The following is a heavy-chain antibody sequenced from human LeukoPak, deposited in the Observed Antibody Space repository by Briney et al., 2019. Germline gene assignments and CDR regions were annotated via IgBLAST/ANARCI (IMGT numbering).Heavy chain of an antibody. CDR1: GFTFSSYS. CDR2: IYYRGGT. D-gene: IGHD3-22*01. Sequence: GSLRLFCAASGFTFSSYSMNWVRQAPGKGLEWIGSIYYRGGTYYNPSLKSRVTISLDTSKDQFSLKLSSVTAADTAVYYCARSRWLSDPYFDYWGQGTLVTVSS. CDR3: ARSRWLSDPYFDY. V-gene: IGHV4-39*07. J-gene: IGHJ4*02.